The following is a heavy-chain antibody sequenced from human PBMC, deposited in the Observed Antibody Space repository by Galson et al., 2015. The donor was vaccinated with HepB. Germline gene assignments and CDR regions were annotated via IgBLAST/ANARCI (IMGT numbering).Heavy chain of an antibody. D-gene: IGHD6-19*01. Sequence: SLRLSCAASGFTFSGSAIHWVRQASGKGLEWVGRIRNKASGHATAYAASLKGRFTISRDDSKNTAYLHMNSLKTEDTAVYYCARLGDLSGYSSLWGQGTLVTVSS. V-gene: IGHV3-73*01. CDR1: GFTFSGSA. J-gene: IGHJ4*02. CDR2: IRNKASGHAT. CDR3: ARLGDLSGYSSL.